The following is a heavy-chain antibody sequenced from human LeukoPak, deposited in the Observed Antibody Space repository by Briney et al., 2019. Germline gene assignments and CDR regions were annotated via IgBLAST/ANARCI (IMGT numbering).Heavy chain of an antibody. Sequence: GGSLRLSCAAPGFTFSSSAMSWVRQAPGKGLEWVSAISNNGGYTYYADSVQGRFAISRDNSKSTLCLQMNSLRAEDTAVYYCAKQLGYCSDGSCYFPYWGQGTLVTVSS. CDR2: ISNNGGYT. D-gene: IGHD2-15*01. V-gene: IGHV3-23*01. J-gene: IGHJ4*02. CDR1: GFTFSSSA. CDR3: AKQLGYCSDGSCYFPY.